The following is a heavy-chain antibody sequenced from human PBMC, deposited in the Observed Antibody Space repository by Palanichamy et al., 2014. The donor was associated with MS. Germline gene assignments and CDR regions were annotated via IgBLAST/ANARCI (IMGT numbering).Heavy chain of an antibody. V-gene: IGHV3-7*03. Sequence: EVQLVESGGGLVQPGGSLRLSCAASGFTFSSYWMSWVRQAPGKGLEWMANIKQDGSEKYYVDSVKGRFTISRDNAKNSLYLQMNSLRAEDTAVYYCARGDFWSGYYCDYWGQGTLVTVSS. CDR3: ARGDFWSGYYCDY. CDR1: GFTFSSYW. CDR2: IKQDGSEK. J-gene: IGHJ4*02. D-gene: IGHD3-3*01.